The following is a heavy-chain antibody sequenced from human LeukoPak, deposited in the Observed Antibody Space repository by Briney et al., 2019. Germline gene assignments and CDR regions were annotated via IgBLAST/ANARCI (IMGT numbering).Heavy chain of an antibody. J-gene: IGHJ4*02. CDR1: GFSFSTYG. V-gene: IGHV3-33*01. D-gene: IGHD3-16*01. Sequence: GGSLRLSCAASGFSFSTYGMHWVRQAPGKGLEWVAVIWYDGSNKYYADSVKGRFTISRDNSKDTLYLQMTSLRAEDTAVYCCARAVGPFDYWGQGTLVTVSS. CDR3: ARAVGPFDY. CDR2: IWYDGSNK.